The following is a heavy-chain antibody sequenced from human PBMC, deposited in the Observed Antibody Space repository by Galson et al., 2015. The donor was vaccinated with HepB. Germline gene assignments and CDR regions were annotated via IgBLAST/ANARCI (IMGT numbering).Heavy chain of an antibody. D-gene: IGHD2-21*02. J-gene: IGHJ4*02. CDR1: GYSFRSYW. CDR3: ARDAYCGGNSELDY. Sequence: QSGAEVKKPGESLRISCQGSGYSFRSYWISWLRQTPEKGLEWMGRIDPTDSYINYSPPFQGHVTISVDRSINTAYLHWNSLQASDTAIYFCARDAYCGGNSELDYWGQGTLVTVSS. V-gene: IGHV5-10-1*01. CDR2: IDPTDSYI.